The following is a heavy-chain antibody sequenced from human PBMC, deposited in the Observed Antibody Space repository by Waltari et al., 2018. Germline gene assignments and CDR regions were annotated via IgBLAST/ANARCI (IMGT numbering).Heavy chain of an antibody. CDR1: GFTFSSYS. CDR3: ARGDGSGSYEGDY. J-gene: IGHJ4*02. D-gene: IGHD3-10*01. V-gene: IGHV3-21*01. CDR2: ISSSSSYI. Sequence: EVQLVESGGGLVKPGGSLRLSCAASGFTFSSYSMNWVRQAPGKGLEWVSSISSSSSYIYYADSVKGRFTISRDNAKNSLYLQMNSLRAEDTAVYYCARGDGSGSYEGDYWGQGTLVTVSS.